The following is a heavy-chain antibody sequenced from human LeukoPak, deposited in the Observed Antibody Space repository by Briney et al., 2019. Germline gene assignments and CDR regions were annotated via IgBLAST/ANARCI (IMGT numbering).Heavy chain of an antibody. D-gene: IGHD6-19*01. CDR2: IYTSGST. Sequence: SETLSLTCTVSGGSISSYYWSWIRQPAGKGLEWIGRIYTSGSTNYNPSLKSRVTMSVDTSKNQFSLKLSSVTAADTAVYYCARDLRGSGWYDNWFDPWGQGTLVTVSS. J-gene: IGHJ5*02. CDR3: ARDLRGSGWYDNWFDP. CDR1: GGSISSYY. V-gene: IGHV4-4*07.